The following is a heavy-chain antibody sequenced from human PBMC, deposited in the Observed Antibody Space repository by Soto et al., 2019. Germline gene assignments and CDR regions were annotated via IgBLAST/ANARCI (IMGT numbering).Heavy chain of an antibody. V-gene: IGHV2-5*02. CDR2: IYWDDDK. CDR1: GFSLTTTVG. CDR3: AHLYNYDNNYFYY. J-gene: IGHJ4*02. Sequence: QITLKESGPTLVKPTQTLTLTCTFSGFSLTTTVGVVWIRQPPGKALEWLAVIYWDDDKRYNPSLKSRLTITKDTSENQVVLTMTNMDPVDTATYYCAHLYNYDNNYFYYWGQGNLVTVSS. D-gene: IGHD3-16*01.